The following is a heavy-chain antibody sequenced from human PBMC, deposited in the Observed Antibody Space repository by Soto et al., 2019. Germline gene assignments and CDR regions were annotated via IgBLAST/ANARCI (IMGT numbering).Heavy chain of an antibody. CDR2: ISGYDGNT. CDR3: ARDHGGGITFE. J-gene: IGHJ4*02. V-gene: IGHV1-18*01. D-gene: IGHD3-16*01. Sequence: QVQLVPSGAEVKKPGASVKVSCKASGYTFTSYAISWVRQAPGQGLEWMGWISGYDGNTKYAQKLQGRVTMTTDTSTSTAYMELRSLSSDDTAVYYCARDHGGGITFEWGQGTLVTVSS. CDR1: GYTFTSYA.